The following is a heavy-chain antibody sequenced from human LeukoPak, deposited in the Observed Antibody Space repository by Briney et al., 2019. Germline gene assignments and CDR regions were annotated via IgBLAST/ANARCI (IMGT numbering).Heavy chain of an antibody. Sequence: SETLSLTCTVSGHSISTYYWSWIRQPPGKGLEWIGYVYYSGNTNLNPSLKSRATLSIDTSKNQFSLKLSSVTAADTAVYYCARVGSRNFDSWGQGTLVTASS. J-gene: IGHJ4*02. V-gene: IGHV4-59*01. CDR1: GHSISTYY. CDR3: ARVGSRNFDS. CDR2: VYYSGNT. D-gene: IGHD3-10*01.